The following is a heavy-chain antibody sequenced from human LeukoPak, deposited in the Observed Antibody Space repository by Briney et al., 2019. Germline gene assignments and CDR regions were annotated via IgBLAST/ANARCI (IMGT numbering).Heavy chain of an antibody. Sequence: GGSLRLSCAASGFTVSNNYMNWVRQAPGKGLEWVSTMSASGTITYYADSVKGRCTISRDYSKNTVYLQMNSLRAEDTAVYYCAYLGLSSDWNDVPGPQIDYWDQGTLVSVSS. V-gene: IGHV3-53*01. J-gene: IGHJ4*02. D-gene: IGHD1-1*01. CDR1: GFTVSNNY. CDR3: AYLGLSSDWNDVPGPQIDY. CDR2: MSASGTIT.